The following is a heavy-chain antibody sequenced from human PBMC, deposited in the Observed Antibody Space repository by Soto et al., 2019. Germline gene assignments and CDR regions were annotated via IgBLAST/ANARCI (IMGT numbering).Heavy chain of an antibody. V-gene: IGHV3-48*02. D-gene: IGHD3-10*01. J-gene: IGHJ6*02. CDR2: ISRSSTGI. CDR3: ASAVTWGLDV. Sequence: EVQLVESGGGLVQPGGSLRLSCAASGFTFSLYSMSWVRQAPGKGLEWVSYISRSSTGIHYADSLKGRFTISRDDATNSMHLQMNSLRDGDTAVYYCASAVTWGLDVWGQGTTVSISS. CDR1: GFTFSLYS.